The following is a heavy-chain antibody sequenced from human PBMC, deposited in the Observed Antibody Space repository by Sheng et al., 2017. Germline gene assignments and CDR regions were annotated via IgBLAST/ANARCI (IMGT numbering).Heavy chain of an antibody. CDR1: GFTFSSYG. CDR2: IWYDGSNK. CDR3: ATGFPGVYDAFDI. D-gene: IGHD3-10*01. J-gene: IGHJ3*02. V-gene: IGHV3-33*01. Sequence: QVQLVESGGGVVQPGRSLRLSCAASGFTFSSYGMHWVRQAPGKGLEWVAVIWYDGSNKYYADSVKGRFTISRDNSKNMLYLQMNSLRAEDTAVYYCATGFPGVYDAFDIWGQGTMVTVSS.